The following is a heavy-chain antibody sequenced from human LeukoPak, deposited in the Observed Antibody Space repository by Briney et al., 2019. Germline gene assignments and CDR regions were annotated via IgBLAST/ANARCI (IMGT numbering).Heavy chain of an antibody. J-gene: IGHJ4*02. CDR1: GFTFSSYW. V-gene: IGHV3-21*01. CDR3: ARVGSAYGSGSTAPTLWY. D-gene: IGHD3-10*01. CDR2: ISSSSSYI. Sequence: GGSLRLSCAASGFTFSSYWMSWVRQAPGKGLEWVSSISSSSSYIYYADSVKGRFTISRDNAKNSLYLQMNSLRAEDTAVYYCARVGSAYGSGSTAPTLWYWGQGTLVTVSS.